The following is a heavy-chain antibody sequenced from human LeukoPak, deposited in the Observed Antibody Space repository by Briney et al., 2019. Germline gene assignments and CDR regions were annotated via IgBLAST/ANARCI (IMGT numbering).Heavy chain of an antibody. V-gene: IGHV1-46*01. J-gene: IGHJ4*02. Sequence: ASVKVSCKASGGTFSSYAISWVRQAPGQGLEWMGIINPSGGSTSYAQKFQGRVTMTRDTSTSTVYMELSSLRSEDTAVYYCARMGATKELDYWGQGTLVTVSS. CDR3: ARMGATKELDY. D-gene: IGHD1-26*01. CDR2: INPSGGST. CDR1: GGTFSSYA.